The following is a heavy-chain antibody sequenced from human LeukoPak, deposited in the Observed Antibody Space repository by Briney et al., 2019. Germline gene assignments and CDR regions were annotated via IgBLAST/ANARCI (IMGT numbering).Heavy chain of an antibody. V-gene: IGHV3-30*02. CDR3: AKDQCTRTSCDGYPGY. Sequence: GGSLRLSCAASGFTFSSYGMHWVRQAPGKGLEWVAFIPFDGSTKYSGDSVKGRFTISRDNSKNTLYLQMNSLRPEDTAVYYCAKDQCTRTSCDGYPGYWGQGSLVTVSS. D-gene: IGHD2-2*01. J-gene: IGHJ4*02. CDR1: GFTFSSYG. CDR2: IPFDGSTK.